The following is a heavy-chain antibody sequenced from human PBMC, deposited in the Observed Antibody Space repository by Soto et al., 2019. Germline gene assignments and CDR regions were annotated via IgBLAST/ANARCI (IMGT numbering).Heavy chain of an antibody. Sequence: SETLSLTCAVSGGSFSGFFWGWIRQPPGKGLEWIGEVNHGGSTNYNPSLKSRVTISSDTSKSHFSLTLRSVTAADTAVYYCARAAVAAGGPFDKWGQGALVTVSS. CDR1: GGSFSGFF. J-gene: IGHJ4*02. D-gene: IGHD2-15*01. CDR3: ARAAVAAGGPFDK. V-gene: IGHV4-34*01. CDR2: VNHGGST.